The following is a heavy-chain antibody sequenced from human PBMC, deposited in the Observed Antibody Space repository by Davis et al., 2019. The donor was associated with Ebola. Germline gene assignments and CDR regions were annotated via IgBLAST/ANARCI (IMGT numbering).Heavy chain of an antibody. CDR1: GYTFTNYY. V-gene: IGHV1-46*03. CDR3: ARHDSSGYDAFDI. J-gene: IGHJ3*02. D-gene: IGHD3-22*01. Sequence: ASVKVSCKASGYTFTNYYMHWVRQAPGQGLEWMGMINPNDGRTIYAQKFQGRVTVTRDTSTRTVYMELSSLRSEDTAVYYCARHDSSGYDAFDIWGQGTMVTVSS. CDR2: INPNDGRT.